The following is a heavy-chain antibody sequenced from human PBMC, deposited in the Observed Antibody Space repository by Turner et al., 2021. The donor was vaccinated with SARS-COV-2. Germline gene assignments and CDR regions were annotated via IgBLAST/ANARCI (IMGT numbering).Heavy chain of an antibody. J-gene: IGHJ4*02. CDR1: GYTFPSYA. CDR3: ARDVGYCSSTSCYTGSHFDY. D-gene: IGHD2-2*02. Sequence: QVQLVQSGAGGKKPGASVKVSCNASGYTFPSYAMHWVRQAPGQRLEGMGWINAGNCKTKYSQTFQGRVTITRDTSASTAYMELSSLRSEDTAVYYCARDVGYCSSTSCYTGSHFDYWGQGTLVTVSS. CDR2: INAGNCKT. V-gene: IGHV1-3*01.